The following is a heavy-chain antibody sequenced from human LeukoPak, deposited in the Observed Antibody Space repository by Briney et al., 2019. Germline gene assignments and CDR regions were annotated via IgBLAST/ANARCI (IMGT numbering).Heavy chain of an antibody. J-gene: IGHJ6*02. CDR3: ARVGSGSYYYYGMDV. CDR1: GYTFTSYG. CDR2: ISAHNGNT. Sequence: ASVKVSCKASGYTFTSYGISWVRQAPGQGLEWMGWISAHNGNTNYAQKLQGRVTMTTDTSTSTAYMELGSLRSDDTAVYYCARVGSGSYYYYGMDVWGQGTTVTVSS. D-gene: IGHD1-26*01. V-gene: IGHV1-18*01.